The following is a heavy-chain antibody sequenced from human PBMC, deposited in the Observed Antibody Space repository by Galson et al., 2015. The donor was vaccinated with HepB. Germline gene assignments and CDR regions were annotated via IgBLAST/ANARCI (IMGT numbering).Heavy chain of an antibody. J-gene: IGHJ1*01. CDR1: GFTFSSYA. Sequence: SLRLSCAASGFTFSSYAMTWVRQAPGKGLEWVSVITDSGDNTHDADSVKGRFTISRDNSKNTLYLQMNSLRAEDTAVYYCADLVRGRNGEYFRHWGQGTLVTVSS. CDR3: ADLVRGRNGEYFRH. CDR2: ITDSGDNT. D-gene: IGHD3-10*01. V-gene: IGHV3-23*01.